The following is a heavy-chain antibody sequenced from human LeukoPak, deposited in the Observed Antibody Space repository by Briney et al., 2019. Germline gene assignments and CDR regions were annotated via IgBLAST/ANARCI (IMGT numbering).Heavy chain of an antibody. Sequence: GGSLRLSCAASGFTFSDYYMNWIRQAPGEGLKWFSYISSSGNTIDYADSVKGRFTICRDNAKNSLYLQMNSLRAEDTALYYCAGRGDSSGYNYIDYWGQGTLVTVSS. CDR1: GFTFSDYY. J-gene: IGHJ4*02. D-gene: IGHD3-22*01. CDR2: ISSSGNTI. V-gene: IGHV3-11*04. CDR3: AGRGDSSGYNYIDY.